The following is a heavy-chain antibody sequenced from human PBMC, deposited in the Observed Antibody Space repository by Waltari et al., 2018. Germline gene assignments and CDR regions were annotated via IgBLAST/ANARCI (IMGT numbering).Heavy chain of an antibody. V-gene: IGHV4-61*09. Sequence: QVQLQESGPGLVKPSQTLSLTCTVSGGSISSGSYYWSWIRQPDGKGLEWIGYIYTSGSTNYNPALKSRVTISVDTSKNQCSLKLSSVTAADTAVYYCARAKQWLPRFDYWGQGTLVTVSS. D-gene: IGHD6-19*01. CDR1: GGSISSGSYY. CDR2: IYTSGST. J-gene: IGHJ4*02. CDR3: ARAKQWLPRFDY.